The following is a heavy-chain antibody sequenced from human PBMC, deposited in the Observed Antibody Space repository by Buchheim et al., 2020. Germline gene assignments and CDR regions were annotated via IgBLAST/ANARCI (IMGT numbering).Heavy chain of an antibody. CDR2: ISYDASNK. V-gene: IGHV3-33*06. J-gene: IGHJ4*02. D-gene: IGHD3-16*01. CDR1: GFDFSRYG. Sequence: QVQLVESGGGVVQPGRSLRLSCAASGFDFSRYGMHWVRQAPGKGLEWVAVISYDASNKYYVDSVQGRFTISRDNSKNTLYLQMNSLRAEDTAVYYCAKNQLVWGSTEYYFDYWGQGTL. CDR3: AKNQLVWGSTEYYFDY.